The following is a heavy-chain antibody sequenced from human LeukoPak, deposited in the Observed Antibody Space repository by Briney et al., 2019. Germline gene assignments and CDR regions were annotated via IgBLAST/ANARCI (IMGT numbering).Heavy chain of an antibody. J-gene: IGHJ3*02. CDR2: ISSSRSTI. V-gene: IGHV3-48*04. D-gene: IGHD2-15*01. CDR3: VRDRGDGNCLGDSCYGTLDM. Sequence: GGSLRLSCTTPGFIFTAYSMNWVRQAPGRGLEWISYISSSRSTIYYADSVKGRFTVSRDNAKNSLYLQMNSLRAEDTALYYCVRDRGDGNCLGDSCYGTLDMWGQGTVVTVSP. CDR1: GFIFTAYS.